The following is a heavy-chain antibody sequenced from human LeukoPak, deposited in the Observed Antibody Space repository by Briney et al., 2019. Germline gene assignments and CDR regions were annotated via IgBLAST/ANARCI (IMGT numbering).Heavy chain of an antibody. J-gene: IGHJ4*02. V-gene: IGHV3-30*18. D-gene: IGHD3-22*01. CDR3: ANDRAPYYYHSSGGFDY. CDR2: ISYDGSNK. CDR1: GFTFSSYG. Sequence: GGSLRLSCAASGFTFSSYGMHWVRQAPGKGLEWVAVISYDGSNKYYADSVKGRFTISRDNSKNTLYLQMNSLRAEDTAVYYCANDRAPYYYHSSGGFDYWGQGTLVTVSS.